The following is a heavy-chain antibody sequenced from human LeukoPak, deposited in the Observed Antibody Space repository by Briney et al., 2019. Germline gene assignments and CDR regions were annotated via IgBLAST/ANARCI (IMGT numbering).Heavy chain of an antibody. D-gene: IGHD1-1*01. CDR3: AKVIQAYTGC. Sequence: GGSLRLSCAASGFTFSSYAMSWVRQAPGKGLEWVSAVSGNGGSTYYADSVKGRFTISRDNSKNTLYLQMNSLRAEDTAIYYCAKVIQAYTGCWGEGTLVTASS. J-gene: IGHJ4*01. CDR1: GFTFSSYA. CDR2: VSGNGGST. V-gene: IGHV3-23*01.